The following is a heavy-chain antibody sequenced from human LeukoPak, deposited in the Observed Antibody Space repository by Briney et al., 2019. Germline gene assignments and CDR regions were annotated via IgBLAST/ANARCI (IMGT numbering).Heavy chain of an antibody. CDR1: GGSFSGYY. CDR2: INHSGST. D-gene: IGHD3-22*01. J-gene: IGHJ4*02. V-gene: IGHV4-34*01. Sequence: PSETLSLTCAVYGGSFSGYYWSWIRQPPGKGLEWIGEINHSGSTNYNPSLKSRVTISVDTSKNQFSLKLSSVTAADTAVYYCAIFLDSSGSNTFDYWGQGTLVTVSS. CDR3: AIFLDSSGSNTFDY.